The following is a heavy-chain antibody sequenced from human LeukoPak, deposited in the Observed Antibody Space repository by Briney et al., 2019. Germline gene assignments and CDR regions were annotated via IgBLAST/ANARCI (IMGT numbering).Heavy chain of an antibody. CDR1: RGSISSYY. V-gene: IGHV4-59*01. CDR2: IYYSGST. CDR3: ARGGSSSSLNHFDY. Sequence: PSETLSLTCTVSRGSISSYYCSWIRQPPGEGLEWIGYIYYSGSTNYNPSLKSRVTISVDTSKSQFSLKLASVTAADTAVYYCARGGSSSSLNHFDYWGQGTLVTVSS. J-gene: IGHJ4*02. D-gene: IGHD6-13*01.